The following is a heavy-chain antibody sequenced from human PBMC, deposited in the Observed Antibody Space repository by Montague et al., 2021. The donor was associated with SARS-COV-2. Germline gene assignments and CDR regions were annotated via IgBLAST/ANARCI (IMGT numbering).Heavy chain of an antibody. Sequence: SLRLSCAASGFTFSSYGMHWVRQAPGKGLEWVAVIWYDGSNKYYADSVKGRFTVSRDDSKNTLYLQMNSLRAEDTAVYYCARDKDLYCSGGSCYSLDYYVSSGYSLRGCFEFWGQGTLVTVSS. CDR1: GFTFSSYG. D-gene: IGHD2-15*01. J-gene: IGHJ4*02. CDR2: IWYDGSNK. CDR3: ARDKDLYCSGGSCYSLDYYVSSGYSLRGCFEF. V-gene: IGHV3-33*01.